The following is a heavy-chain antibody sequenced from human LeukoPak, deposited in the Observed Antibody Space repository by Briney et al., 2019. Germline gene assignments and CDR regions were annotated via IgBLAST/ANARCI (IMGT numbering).Heavy chain of an antibody. CDR1: GFTFSDYY. V-gene: IGHV3-11*01. CDR3: ARARTTVTTLFSDFDY. Sequence: GGSLRLSCAASGFTFSDYYMSWIRQAPGKGLEWVSYISSSGSTIYYADSVKGRFTISRDNAKNSLYLQMNSLRAEDTAVYYCARARTTVTTLFSDFDYWGQGTLVTVSS. CDR2: ISSSGSTI. D-gene: IGHD4-17*01. J-gene: IGHJ4*02.